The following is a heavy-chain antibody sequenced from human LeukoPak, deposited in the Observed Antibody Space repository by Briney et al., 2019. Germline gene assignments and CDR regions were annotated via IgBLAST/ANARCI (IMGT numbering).Heavy chain of an antibody. CDR2: MSPNSGIT. CDR3: VRTPPNWGADY. CDR1: GYTFTSYD. J-gene: IGHJ4*02. Sequence: GASVKVSCKAPGYTFTSYDINWVRQATGQGLEWMGWMSPNSGITGYAQKFQGRVTMTRNTAISTAYMELSSLRSEDTAVYYCVRTPPNWGADYWGQGTLVTVSP. V-gene: IGHV1-8*01. D-gene: IGHD7-27*01.